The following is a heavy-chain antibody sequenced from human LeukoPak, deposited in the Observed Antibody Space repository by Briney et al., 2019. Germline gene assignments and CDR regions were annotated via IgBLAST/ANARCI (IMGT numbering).Heavy chain of an antibody. J-gene: IGHJ4*02. D-gene: IGHD6-13*01. Sequence: PGRSLRLSCAASGFTFSTFGMHWVRQAPGKGLEWVALIWHDGSKKYYADSVKGRFTVSRDNSKNTLYLQMNSLRVEDTAVYCCAREFGAGTLRTEFDYWGQGTLATVSS. CDR2: IWHDGSKK. CDR3: AREFGAGTLRTEFDY. CDR1: GFTFSTFG. V-gene: IGHV3-33*01.